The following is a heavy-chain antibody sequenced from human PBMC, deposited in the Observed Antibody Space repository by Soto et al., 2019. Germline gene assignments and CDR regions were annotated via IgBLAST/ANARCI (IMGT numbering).Heavy chain of an antibody. CDR2: IYYSGST. J-gene: IGHJ5*02. CDR1: GGSISSSSYY. CDR3: ARASLPAANWFDP. D-gene: IGHD2-2*01. V-gene: IGHV4-39*01. Sequence: ASETLSLTCTVSGGSISSSSYYWGWIRQPPGKGLEWIGSIYYSGSTYYNPSLKSRVTISVDTSKNQFSLKLSSVTAADTAVYYCARASLPAANWFDPWGQGTLVTVSS.